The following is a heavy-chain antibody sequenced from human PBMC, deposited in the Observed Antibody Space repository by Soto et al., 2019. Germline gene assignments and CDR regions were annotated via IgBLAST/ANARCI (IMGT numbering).Heavy chain of an antibody. CDR2: ISYDGSNK. Sequence: QVQLVESGGGVVQPGRSLRLSCAASGFTFSSYAMHWVRQAPGKGLEWVAVISYDGSNKYYADSVKGRFTISRDNSKNTLYLQMNSLRAEDTAVYYCAREEGLITMVRGVIRSLDYWGQGTLVTVSS. D-gene: IGHD3-10*01. CDR3: AREEGLITMVRGVIRSLDY. V-gene: IGHV3-30-3*01. J-gene: IGHJ4*02. CDR1: GFTFSSYA.